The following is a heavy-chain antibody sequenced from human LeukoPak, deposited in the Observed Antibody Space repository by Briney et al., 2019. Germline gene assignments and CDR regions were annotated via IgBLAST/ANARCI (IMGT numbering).Heavy chain of an antibody. Sequence: GGSLRLSCAASGFTFSSYAMSWVRQAPGKGLEWVSAISGSGGSTYYADPVNRRFTTARDNSKTTLYLQMNSLRAEDTAVYYCAKGQYGSSPRAFWYWGQGTLVTVSS. V-gene: IGHV3-23*01. CDR2: ISGSGGST. CDR1: GFTFSSYA. J-gene: IGHJ4*02. CDR3: AKGQYGSSPRAFWY. D-gene: IGHD6-6*01.